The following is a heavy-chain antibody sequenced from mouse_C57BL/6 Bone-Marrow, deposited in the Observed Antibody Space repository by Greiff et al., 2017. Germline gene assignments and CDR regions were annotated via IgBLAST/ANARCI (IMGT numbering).Heavy chain of an antibody. Sequence: QVQLQQSGPELVKPGASVKISCKASGYAFSSSWMNWVKQRPGKGLEWIGRIYPGDGDTNYNGKFKGKATLTADKSSSTAYMQLSSLTSEDSAVYFCARNGSSSAWFAYWGQGTLVTVSA. J-gene: IGHJ3*01. V-gene: IGHV1-82*01. D-gene: IGHD1-1*01. CDR1: GYAFSSSW. CDR2: IYPGDGDT. CDR3: ARNGSSSAWFAY.